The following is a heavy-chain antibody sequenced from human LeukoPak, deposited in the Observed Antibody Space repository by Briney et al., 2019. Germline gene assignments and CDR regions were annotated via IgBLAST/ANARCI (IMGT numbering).Heavy chain of an antibody. V-gene: IGHV3-23*01. Sequence: GGSLRLSCAASGFTFSSYNMNWVRQAPGKGLEWVSAISGSGGSTYYADSVKGRFTISRDNSKNTLYLQMNSLRAEDTAVYYCAKDEWYYYDSSGYPYAFDIWGQGTMVTVSS. J-gene: IGHJ3*02. CDR3: AKDEWYYYDSSGYPYAFDI. CDR1: GFTFSSYN. D-gene: IGHD3-22*01. CDR2: ISGSGGST.